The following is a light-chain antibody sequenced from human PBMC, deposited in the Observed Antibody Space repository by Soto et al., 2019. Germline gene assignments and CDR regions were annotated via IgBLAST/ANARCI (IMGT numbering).Light chain of an antibody. CDR1: QSVFYSANDENY. J-gene: IGKJ1*01. CDR3: QQYYTTPWA. Sequence: DIVMTQSPASLAVSLGERATINCKYSQSVFYSANDENYLAWYQQKPGQPPKLLIYWASTRESGVPDRFSGSGSRTDFTLTISSLQAEDVAVYDCQQYYTTPWAFGQGTKVEI. CDR2: WAS. V-gene: IGKV4-1*01.